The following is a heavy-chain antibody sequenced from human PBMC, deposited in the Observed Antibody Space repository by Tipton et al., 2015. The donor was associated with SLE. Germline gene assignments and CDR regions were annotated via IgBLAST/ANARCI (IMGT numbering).Heavy chain of an antibody. CDR3: ARLLIVPDY. J-gene: IGHJ4*02. Sequence: LRLSCAASGFTFSSYSMNWVRQAPGKGLEWIGEINHSGSTNYNPSLKSRVTISVDTSKNQFSLKLSSVTAADTAVYYCARLLIVPDYWGQGTLVTVSS. D-gene: IGHD3-22*01. CDR1: GFTFSSYS. CDR2: INHSGST. V-gene: IGHV4-34*01.